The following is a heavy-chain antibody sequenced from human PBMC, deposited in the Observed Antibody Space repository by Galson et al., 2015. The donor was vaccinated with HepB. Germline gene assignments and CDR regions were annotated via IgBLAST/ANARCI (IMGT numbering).Heavy chain of an antibody. CDR1: GFTFSDYY. D-gene: IGHD2-15*01. CDR3: AVVAPAWYFDL. V-gene: IGHV3-11*03. CDR2: ISSSSSYT. J-gene: IGHJ2*01. Sequence: SLRLSCAASGFTFSDYYMSWIRQAPGKGLEWVSYISSSSSYTNYADSVKGRFTISRDNAKNSLYLQMNSLRAEDTAVYYRAVVAPAWYFDLWGRGTLVTVSS.